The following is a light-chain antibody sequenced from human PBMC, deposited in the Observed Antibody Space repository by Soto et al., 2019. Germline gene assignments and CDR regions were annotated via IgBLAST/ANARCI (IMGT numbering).Light chain of an antibody. Sequence: SVQSLPASVCGSPGQSSPISCTGTISDIGLYNYVSWYQQHPDKAPQVIIYEVTYRPSGVSSRFYGSKSGNTASLTISGLQAEDEADYFCSSYTGSSTLYVFGTGTKVTV. J-gene: IGLJ1*01. CDR3: SSYTGSSTLYV. V-gene: IGLV2-14*01. CDR1: ISDIGLYNY. CDR2: EVT.